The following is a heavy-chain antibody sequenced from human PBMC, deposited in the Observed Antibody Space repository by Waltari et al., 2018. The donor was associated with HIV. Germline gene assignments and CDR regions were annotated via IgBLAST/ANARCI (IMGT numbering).Heavy chain of an antibody. D-gene: IGHD3-22*01. CDR1: GLIFSNYE. J-gene: IGHJ3*02. CDR2: ISVSGAGT. Sequence: LVESGGSLATACAVSGLIFSNYEMNWVRQAPGKGLKWVSWISVSGAGTHYADSVKGRFTISRDNAKNSMYLQMSSLRVEDTAVYYCAIIGYYGFDIWGQGTMVTVSS. V-gene: IGHV3-48*03. CDR3: AIIGYYGFDI.